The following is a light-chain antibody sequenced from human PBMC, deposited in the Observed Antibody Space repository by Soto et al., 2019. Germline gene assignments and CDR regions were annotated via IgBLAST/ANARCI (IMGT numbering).Light chain of an antibody. CDR1: QSVSSNY. CDR2: VAS. Sequence: DIVLTQSPGTLSLSPGERATLSCRASQSVSSNYLAWHQQKPGQAPRLLIYVASSRATGIPARFSGSGSGTDFTLTISRLEPEDFAVYFCQQYGSSPPWTFGQGTKVEI. J-gene: IGKJ1*01. CDR3: QQYGSSPPWT. V-gene: IGKV3-20*01.